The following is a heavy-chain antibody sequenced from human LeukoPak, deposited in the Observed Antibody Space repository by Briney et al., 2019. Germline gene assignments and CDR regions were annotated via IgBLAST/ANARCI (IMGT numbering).Heavy chain of an antibody. D-gene: IGHD3-10*01. CDR1: GYNFSGHY. J-gene: IGHJ4*02. V-gene: IGHV1-2*02. Sequence: GASVKVSCKASGYNFSGHYMHWVRQAPGQGLEWMGWINPNSGGTNYAQNFQGRVTMSTDTSISTAYMELSRLTSGDTAVYYCARGSRFTTVRGIISNYWGQGTVVTVSS. CDR2: INPNSGGT. CDR3: ARGSRFTTVRGIISNY.